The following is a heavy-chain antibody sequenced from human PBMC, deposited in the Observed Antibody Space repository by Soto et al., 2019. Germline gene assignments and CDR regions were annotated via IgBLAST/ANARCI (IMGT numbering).Heavy chain of an antibody. CDR2: ISYDGSNK. CDR1: GFTFSSYG. V-gene: IGHV3-30*18. J-gene: IGHJ4*02. Sequence: GGSLRLSCAASGFTFSSYGMHWVRQAPGKGLEWVAVISYDGSNKYYADSVKGRFTISRDNSKNTLYLQMNSLRAEDTAVYYCAKEYTAMVPSSFDYWGQGTLVTVLL. CDR3: AKEYTAMVPSSFDY. D-gene: IGHD5-18*01.